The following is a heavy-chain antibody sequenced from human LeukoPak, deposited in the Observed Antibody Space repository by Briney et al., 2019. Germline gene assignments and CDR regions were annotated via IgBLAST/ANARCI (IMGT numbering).Heavy chain of an antibody. CDR1: GFTFSNYA. CDR3: ARGLDS. V-gene: IGHV3-30-3*01. J-gene: IGHJ4*02. CDR2: ISYDGSNK. Sequence: PGGSLRLSCAASGFTFSNYAMHWVRQAPGKGLEWVALISYDGSNKYYADSVKGRFTISRDNSKNTLYLHINSLRPEATTVYYCARGLDSWGQGTLVNVPS.